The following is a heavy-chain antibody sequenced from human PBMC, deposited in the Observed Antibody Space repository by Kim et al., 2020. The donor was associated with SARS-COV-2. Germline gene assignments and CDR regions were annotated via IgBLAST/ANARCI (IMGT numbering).Heavy chain of an antibody. J-gene: IGHJ5*02. CDR1: GYTFTGYY. CDR2: INPNSGGT. D-gene: IGHD5-18*01. CDR3: SRGYSYGYNWFDP. V-gene: IGHV1-2*02. Sequence: ASVKVSCKASGYTFTGYYMHWVRQAPGQWLEWMGWINPNSGGTNYAQKFQGRVTMTRDTSISSAYMELSRLRSDDTAVYYCSRGYSYGYNWFDPWGQGTLVTVSS.